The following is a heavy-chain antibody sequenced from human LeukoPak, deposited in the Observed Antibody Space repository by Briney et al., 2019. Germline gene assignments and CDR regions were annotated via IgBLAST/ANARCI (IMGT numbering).Heavy chain of an antibody. J-gene: IGHJ5*02. CDR2: IYSGGTT. CDR3: ARGRGYSQSNWVDP. V-gene: IGHV3-53*01. CDR1: GFTVSRSY. D-gene: IGHD5-18*01. Sequence: GGSLRLSCAASGFTVSRSYMIWARQAPGKGLEWVSVIYSGGTTYYADSVKGRFTISRDNSKSTLYLQMNSLRAEDTAVYYCARGRGYSQSNWVDPWGQGTMVTVSA.